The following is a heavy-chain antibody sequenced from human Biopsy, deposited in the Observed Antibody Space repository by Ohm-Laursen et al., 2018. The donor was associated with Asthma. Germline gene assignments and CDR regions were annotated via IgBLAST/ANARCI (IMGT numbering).Heavy chain of an antibody. J-gene: IGHJ1*01. D-gene: IGHD3-3*02. Sequence: SLRLSCTASGFTFGDYWMSRVRQVPGKGLEWVANIKHDGSEKNHVDSLKGRFTISRDNAKNSLHLQMNSLRAEDTAVYYCARTFHFWSPYHSGHYQLWGQGTLVTVSS. CDR2: IKHDGSEK. CDR1: GFTFGDYW. CDR3: ARTFHFWSPYHSGHYQL. V-gene: IGHV3-7*01.